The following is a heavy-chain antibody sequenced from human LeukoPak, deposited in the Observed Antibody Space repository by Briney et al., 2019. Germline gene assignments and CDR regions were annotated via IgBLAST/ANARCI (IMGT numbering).Heavy chain of an antibody. V-gene: IGHV3-15*01. J-gene: IGHJ6*02. D-gene: IGHD5-12*01. Sequence: PGGSLRLSCAASGFTFSSCSMSWVRRAPGKGLEWVGRIKSKTDGGTTDYAAPVKGRFTISRDDSKNTLYLQMNSLKTEDTAVYYCTTDFIATTILSHGMDVWGQGTTVTVSS. CDR2: IKSKTDGGTT. CDR3: TTDFIATTILSHGMDV. CDR1: GFTFSSCS.